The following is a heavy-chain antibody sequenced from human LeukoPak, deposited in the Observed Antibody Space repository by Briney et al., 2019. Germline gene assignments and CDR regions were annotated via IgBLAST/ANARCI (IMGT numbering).Heavy chain of an antibody. D-gene: IGHD1-26*01. CDR1: GFTFSSYW. J-gene: IGHJ4*02. CDR3: ARVPWYSGSYLDS. Sequence: GGSLRLSCAASGFTFSSYWMSWVRQAPGKGLEWVANIKQDGSEKYYVDSVKGRFTISRDNAKNSLYLQMNSLRAEDTAVYYCARVPWYSGSYLDSWGQGTLVTVSS. V-gene: IGHV3-7*01. CDR2: IKQDGSEK.